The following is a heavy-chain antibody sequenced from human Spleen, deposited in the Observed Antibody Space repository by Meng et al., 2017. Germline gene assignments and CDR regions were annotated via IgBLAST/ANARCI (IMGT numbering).Heavy chain of an antibody. D-gene: IGHD3-16*01. Sequence: SETLSLTCIVSGGAINSHYWSWIRQPPGKGLEWIGSIYYSGSTYYNPSLKSRVTISVDTSKNQFSLKLSSVTAADTAVYYCARDLITQEYVGAFDIWGQGTMVTVSS. CDR1: GGAINSHY. CDR3: ARDLITQEYVGAFDI. CDR2: IYYSGST. J-gene: IGHJ3*02. V-gene: IGHV4-59*11.